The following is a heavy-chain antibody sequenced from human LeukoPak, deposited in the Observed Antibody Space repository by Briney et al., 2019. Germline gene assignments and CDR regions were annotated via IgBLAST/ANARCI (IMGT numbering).Heavy chain of an antibody. CDR1: GFTLSSDA. CDR2: IRVSVGST. CDR3: AKTSSIARDGYNNNYYYYGMDV. V-gene: IGHV3-23*01. Sequence: GGSLRLSCAASGFTLSSDAMSWVRQAPGKGLGSVSAIRVSVGSTYYADCVNGRFTSATDNSNNTLYLKMNSLRAEDTAVSYCAKTSSIARDGYNNNYYYYGMDVWGQGTTVTVSS. J-gene: IGHJ6*02. D-gene: IGHD5-24*01.